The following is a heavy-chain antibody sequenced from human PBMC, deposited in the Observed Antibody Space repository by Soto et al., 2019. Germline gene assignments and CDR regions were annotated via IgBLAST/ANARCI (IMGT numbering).Heavy chain of an antibody. CDR3: AGINWGPYYYYGMDV. Sequence: PSETLSLTCTVSGGSISSYYWSWIRQPPGKGLEWIGYIYYSGSTNYNPSLKSRVTISVDTSKNQFSLKLSSVTAADTAVYYCAGINWGPYYYYGMDVWGQGTTVTVSS. J-gene: IGHJ6*02. CDR1: GGSISSYY. V-gene: IGHV4-59*08. CDR2: IYYSGST. D-gene: IGHD7-27*01.